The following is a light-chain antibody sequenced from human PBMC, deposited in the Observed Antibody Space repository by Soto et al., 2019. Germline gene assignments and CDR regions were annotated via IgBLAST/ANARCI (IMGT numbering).Light chain of an antibody. CDR2: GAS. CDR1: QSVSSNY. CDR3: QQPVSSLYT. Sequence: EIVLAQSPGTLSLSPGERATLSCRASQSVSSNYLGWYQQKPGQAPRLLIYGASSRATGIPDRFSGSGSGTDFTLTISRLEPEDFAVYYCQQPVSSLYTFGQGTRLEIK. J-gene: IGKJ5*01. V-gene: IGKV3-20*01.